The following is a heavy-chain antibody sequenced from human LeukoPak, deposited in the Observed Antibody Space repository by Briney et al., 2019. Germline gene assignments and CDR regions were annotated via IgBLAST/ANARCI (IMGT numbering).Heavy chain of an antibody. Sequence: PSETLSLTCTVSGGSIRSHYWSWIRQPPGKGLEWIGYLYYSGSTNYNPSLKSRVTISVDTSKNQLSPKLSSVTAADTAVYYCARENYYDSSGYYHDAFDIWGQGTMVTVSS. CDR2: LYYSGST. CDR1: GGSIRSHY. CDR3: ARENYYDSSGYYHDAFDI. V-gene: IGHV4-59*11. D-gene: IGHD3-22*01. J-gene: IGHJ3*02.